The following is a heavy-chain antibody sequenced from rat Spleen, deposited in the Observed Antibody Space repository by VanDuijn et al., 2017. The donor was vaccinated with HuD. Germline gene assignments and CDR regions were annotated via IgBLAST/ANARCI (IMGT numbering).Heavy chain of an antibody. D-gene: IGHD1-9*01. Sequence: EVQLVESDGGLVQPGRSLKLSCAASGFTFSDYGMAWVRQAPKKGLEWVATIIYDGSRTYYRDSVKGRFTISRDNAKSILYVQMDSLRSEDTASYYCVRHGYTRYYFDYWGQGVMVTVSS. V-gene: IGHV5-17*01. CDR2: IIYDGSRT. CDR3: VRHGYTRYYFDY. J-gene: IGHJ2*01. CDR1: GFTFSDYG.